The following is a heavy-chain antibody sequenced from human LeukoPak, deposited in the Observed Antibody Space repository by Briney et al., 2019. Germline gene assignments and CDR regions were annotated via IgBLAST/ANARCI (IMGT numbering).Heavy chain of an antibody. CDR2: IYTSGST. J-gene: IGHJ4*02. D-gene: IGHD5-18*01. CDR1: GGSISSGSYY. CDR3: ARQKWAVVTAPYYFDY. Sequence: SQTLSLTCTVSGGSISSGSYYWSWIRQPAGKGLEWMGRIYTSGSTNYNPSLKSRVTISVDTSKNQFSLKLSSVTAADTAGYYCARQKWAVVTAPYYFDYWGQGTLVTVSS. V-gene: IGHV4-61*02.